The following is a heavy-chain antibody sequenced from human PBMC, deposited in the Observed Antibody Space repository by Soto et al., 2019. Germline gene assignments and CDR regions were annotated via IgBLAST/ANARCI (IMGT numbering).Heavy chain of an antibody. CDR1: GGSISSSNW. CDR3: ARRPSSGWYYEGMDV. Sequence: SETLSLTCAVSGGSISSSNWWSWVRQPPGKGLEWIGEIYHSGSTNYNASVKSRVTISVDKSKNQFSLKLSSVTAADTAVYYCARRPSSGWYYEGMDVWGQGTTVTVSS. CDR2: IYHSGST. J-gene: IGHJ6*02. D-gene: IGHD6-19*01. V-gene: IGHV4-4*02.